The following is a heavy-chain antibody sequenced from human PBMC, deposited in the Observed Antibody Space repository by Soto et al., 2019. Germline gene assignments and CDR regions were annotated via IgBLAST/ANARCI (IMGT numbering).Heavy chain of an antibody. CDR2: INPSGGST. D-gene: IGHD3-10*01. CDR1: GYTFTSYY. CDR3: ARDLYHASYYGSESYPSFDY. Sequence: QVQLVQSGAEVKKPGASVKVSCKASGYTFTSYYMHWVRQAPGQGLEWMGIINPSGGSTSYAQKFQGRVTMTRDTSTSNGYMERSSLRSEDTAVYYCARDLYHASYYGSESYPSFDYWGQGTLVTVSS. J-gene: IGHJ4*02. V-gene: IGHV1-46*01.